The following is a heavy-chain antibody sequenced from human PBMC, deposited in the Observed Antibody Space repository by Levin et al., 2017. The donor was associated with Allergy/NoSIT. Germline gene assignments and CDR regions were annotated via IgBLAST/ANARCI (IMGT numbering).Heavy chain of an antibody. CDR2: ISTSGDTI. CDR3: SVLFY. J-gene: IGHJ4*02. Sequence: GGSLRLSCAASGFTFSDFYVTWVRQAPGKGLEWVSYISTSGDTIDYADSVKGRLTISRDNAKHSLYLQMNSLRAGDTAVYYCSVLFYWGQGALVTVSS. CDR1: GFTFSDFY. D-gene: IGHD2-15*01. V-gene: IGHV3-11*01.